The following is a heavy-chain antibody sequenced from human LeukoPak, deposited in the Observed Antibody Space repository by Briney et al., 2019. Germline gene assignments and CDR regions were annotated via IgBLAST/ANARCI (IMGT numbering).Heavy chain of an antibody. CDR2: SSRRGSTI. CDR3: ARGPWSGTNHY. V-gene: IGHV3-11*01. J-gene: IGHJ4*02. Sequence: XXXYXMSWIRXAPGXGLEWVSYSSRRGSTIYYADSVKGRFTISRDNVKNSLYLQMNSLRAEDTAVYYCARGPWSGTNHYWGQGTLVTVSS. CDR1: XXXYX. D-gene: IGHD1-7*01.